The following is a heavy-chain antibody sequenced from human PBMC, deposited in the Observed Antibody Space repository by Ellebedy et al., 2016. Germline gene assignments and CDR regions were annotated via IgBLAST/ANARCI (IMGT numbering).Heavy chain of an antibody. CDR3: AKAAPYYGSGTYYPDY. Sequence: GGSLRLSXAASGFTFSSYAMSWVRQAPGKGLEWVSALSSDGRSTFFAGSVRGRFTISRDNSKDTLYLQMSSLRAEDTAVYYCAKAAPYYGSGTYYPDYWGQGTLVTVSS. CDR2: LSSDGRST. D-gene: IGHD3-10*01. CDR1: GFTFSSYA. V-gene: IGHV3-23*01. J-gene: IGHJ4*02.